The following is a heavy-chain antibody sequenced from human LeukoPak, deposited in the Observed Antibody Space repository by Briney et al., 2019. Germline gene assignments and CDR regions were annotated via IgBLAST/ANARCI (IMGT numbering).Heavy chain of an antibody. Sequence: GGSLRLSCAASGFTFSSYSMNRVRQAPGKGLEWVSSITRSSYIYYADSVKGRFTIPRDNAKNSLYLQMNSLRAEGTAVYYCAGYASSGRRDALDIWGQGTMVTVSS. J-gene: IGHJ3*02. CDR2: ITRSSYI. CDR1: GFTFSSYS. CDR3: AGYASSGRRDALDI. D-gene: IGHD3-22*01. V-gene: IGHV3-21*01.